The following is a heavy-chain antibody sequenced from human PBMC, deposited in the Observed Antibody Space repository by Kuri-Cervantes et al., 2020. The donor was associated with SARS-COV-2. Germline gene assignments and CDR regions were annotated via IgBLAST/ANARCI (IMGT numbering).Heavy chain of an antibody. V-gene: IGHV4-4*07. J-gene: IGHJ4*02. Sequence: SETLSLTCTVSGGSISSYYWSWIRQPAGKGLEWIGRIYTSGSTNYNPSLKSRVTMSVDTSKNQFSLKLSSVTAADTAVYYCAMTVHDFWSGEFDYWGQGTLVTVSS. D-gene: IGHD3-3*01. CDR3: AMTVHDFWSGEFDY. CDR2: IYTSGST. CDR1: GGSISSYY.